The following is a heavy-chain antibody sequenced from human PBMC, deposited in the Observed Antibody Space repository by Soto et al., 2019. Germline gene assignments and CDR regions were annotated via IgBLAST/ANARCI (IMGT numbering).Heavy chain of an antibody. Sequence: EVHVLESGGGLVQPGGSLRLSCAASGFTFSTYAMSWVRQAPGKGLEWVSAISGSGASTYYADSVKGRFTISRDNSKNTLYLQMNSLRAEDTALYYCAKSYDFWSGYYYGMDVWGQGTTVTVSS. V-gene: IGHV3-23*01. D-gene: IGHD3-3*01. CDR1: GFTFSTYA. CDR2: ISGSGAST. J-gene: IGHJ6*02. CDR3: AKSYDFWSGYYYGMDV.